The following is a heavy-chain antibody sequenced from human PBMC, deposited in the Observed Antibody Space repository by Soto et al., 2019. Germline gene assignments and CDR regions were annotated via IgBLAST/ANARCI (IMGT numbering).Heavy chain of an antibody. J-gene: IGHJ6*02. CDR3: AHTGYYDILTGYLYGMDV. CDR1: GFSLSTSGVG. Sequence: QITLKESGPTLVKPTQTLTLTCTFSGFSLSTSGVGVGWIRQPPGKALEWLALIYWDDDERYSPSLKSRLTITKDTSKNQVVLTMTNMDPVDTATYYCAHTGYYDILTGYLYGMDVWGQGTTVTVSS. CDR2: IYWDDDE. V-gene: IGHV2-5*02. D-gene: IGHD3-9*01.